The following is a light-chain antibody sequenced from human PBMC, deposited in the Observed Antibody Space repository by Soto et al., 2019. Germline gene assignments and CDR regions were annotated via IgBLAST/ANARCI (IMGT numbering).Light chain of an antibody. J-gene: IGKJ2*01. V-gene: IGKV3-20*01. CDR1: QSVSTRY. CDR2: GAS. Sequence: ESMLTQSPGTLSLSPGERATLSCRASQSVSTRYLAWYQQKPGQAPRLLIYGASIRATGIPDRFRGSGSGTDFTLTISRLEPEDFAVYYCHQFGSSPPAFTFGQGTKLEI. CDR3: HQFGSSPPAFT.